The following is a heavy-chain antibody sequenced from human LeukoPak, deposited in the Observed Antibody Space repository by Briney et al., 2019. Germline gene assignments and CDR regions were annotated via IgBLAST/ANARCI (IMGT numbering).Heavy chain of an antibody. CDR2: ISWNSGSI. CDR1: VFTFDDYA. Sequence: GGSLRLSCAASVFTFDDYAMHWVRQAPGKGLEWVSGISWNSGSIGYADSVKGRFTISRDNAKNSLYLQMNSLRAEDTALYYCAKDMTPYCGGDCGFDYWGQGTLVTVSS. D-gene: IGHD2-21*02. V-gene: IGHV3-9*01. J-gene: IGHJ4*02. CDR3: AKDMTPYCGGDCGFDY.